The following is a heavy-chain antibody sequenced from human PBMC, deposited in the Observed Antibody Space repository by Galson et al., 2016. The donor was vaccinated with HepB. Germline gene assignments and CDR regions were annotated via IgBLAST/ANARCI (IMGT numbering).Heavy chain of an antibody. J-gene: IGHJ4*02. D-gene: IGHD5-24*01. CDR2: IYGNADT. V-gene: IGHV2-5*04. CDR1: GFSLSTSGVG. Sequence: PALVKPTQSLTLTCTFSGFSLSTSGVGVGWIRQPPGEALEWLAPIYGNADTRYSPSLKSRLTITKDTSKNQVVLTMTNVDPVDTTTYYWVETLRWLQSPSDHWGQGILIIVSS. CDR3: VETLRWLQSPSDH.